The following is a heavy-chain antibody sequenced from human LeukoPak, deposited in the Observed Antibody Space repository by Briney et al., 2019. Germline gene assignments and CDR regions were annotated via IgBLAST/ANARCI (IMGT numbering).Heavy chain of an antibody. Sequence: ASVKVSCKASGYTFTGYYMHWVRQAPGQGREWMGGINPNSGGTNYAQKFQGRVTMTRDTSISTAYMELSRLRSDDTAVYYCARSVEMATMGYWGQGTLVTVSS. J-gene: IGHJ4*02. CDR1: GYTFTGYY. V-gene: IGHV1-2*02. D-gene: IGHD5-24*01. CDR2: INPNSGGT. CDR3: ARSVEMATMGY.